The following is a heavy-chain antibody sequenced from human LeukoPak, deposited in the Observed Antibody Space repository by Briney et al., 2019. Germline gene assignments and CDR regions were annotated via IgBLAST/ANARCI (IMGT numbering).Heavy chain of an antibody. D-gene: IGHD6-13*01. V-gene: IGHV3-74*01. CDR1: GCTFSTYW. Sequence: GGSLRLSCAASGCTFSTYWMHWVCQAPGTGLVWVSRINSDGSSTTYADSVKGRFTISRDSAKNTLSLQMNSLRAEDTAEYYCTRQQRDAFDIWVPGTMVTVSS. CDR2: INSDGSST. CDR3: TRQQRDAFDI. J-gene: IGHJ3*02.